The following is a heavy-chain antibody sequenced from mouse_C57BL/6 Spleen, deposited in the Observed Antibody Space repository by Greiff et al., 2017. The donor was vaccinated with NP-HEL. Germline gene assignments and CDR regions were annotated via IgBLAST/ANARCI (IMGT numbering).Heavy chain of an antibody. J-gene: IGHJ4*01. CDR2: INPSNGGT. CDR1: GYTFTSYW. CDR3: AREASSYVDAMYY. D-gene: IGHD1-1*01. V-gene: IGHV1-53*01. Sequence: VQLQQPGTELVKPGASVKLSCKASGYTFTSYWMHWVKQRPGQGLEWIGNINPSNGGTNYNEKFKSKATLTVDKSSSTAYMQLSSLTSEDSAVYYCAREASSYVDAMYYWGQGTSVTVSS.